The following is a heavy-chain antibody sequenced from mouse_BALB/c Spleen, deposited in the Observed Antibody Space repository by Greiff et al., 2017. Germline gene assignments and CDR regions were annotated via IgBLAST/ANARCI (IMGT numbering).Heavy chain of an antibody. V-gene: IGHV2-9*02. CDR1: GFSLTSYG. D-gene: IGHD2-1*01. CDR2: IWAGGST. Sequence: QVQLQQSGPGLVAPSQSLSITCTVSGFSLTSYGVHWVRQPPGKGLEWLGVIWAGGSTNYNSALMSRLSISKDNSKSRVFLKMNSLQTDDTAMYYCARVGKGDYYAMDYWGQGTSVTVSS. CDR3: ARVGKGDYYAMDY. J-gene: IGHJ4*01.